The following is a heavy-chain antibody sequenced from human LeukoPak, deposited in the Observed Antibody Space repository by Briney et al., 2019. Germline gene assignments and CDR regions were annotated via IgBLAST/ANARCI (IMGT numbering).Heavy chain of an antibody. CDR1: GFTFSSYA. J-gene: IGHJ4*02. V-gene: IGHV3-30*04. CDR3: ARDGDTAMSRRFFAY. D-gene: IGHD5-18*01. CDR2: ISYDGSNK. Sequence: GRSLRLSCAASGFTFSSYAMHWVRQAPGKGLEWVAVISYDGSNKYYADSVKGRFTISRDNSKNKLYLQMNSLRAEDTAVYYCARDGDTAMSRRFFAYWGQGTLVTVSS.